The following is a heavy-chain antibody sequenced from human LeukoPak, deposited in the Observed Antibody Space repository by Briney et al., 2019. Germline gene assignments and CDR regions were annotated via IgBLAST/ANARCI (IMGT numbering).Heavy chain of an antibody. J-gene: IGHJ4*02. D-gene: IGHD6-19*01. Sequence: SETLSLTCTVSGGSISSSSYYWGWIRQHPGKGLEWIGSIYYSGSTYYNPSLKSRVTISVDTSKNQFSLKLSSVTAADTAVYYCARRSSSGPNYFDYWGQGTLVTVSS. CDR3: ARRSSSGPNYFDY. CDR1: GGSISSSSYY. CDR2: IYYSGST. V-gene: IGHV4-39*01.